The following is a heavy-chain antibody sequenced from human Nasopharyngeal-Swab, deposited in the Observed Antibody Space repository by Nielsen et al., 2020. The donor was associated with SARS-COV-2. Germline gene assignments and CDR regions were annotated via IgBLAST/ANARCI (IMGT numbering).Heavy chain of an antibody. Sequence: GESLKISCAASGFTFSDYYMSWIRQAPGKGLEWVSYISSSSSYTDYADSVKGRFTISRDNAKNSQYLQMDNLRAEDTAVYYCARSTSSSWYRPLDYWGQGTLV. J-gene: IGHJ4*02. D-gene: IGHD6-13*01. V-gene: IGHV3-11*03. CDR1: GFTFSDYY. CDR3: ARSTSSSWYRPLDY. CDR2: ISSSSSYT.